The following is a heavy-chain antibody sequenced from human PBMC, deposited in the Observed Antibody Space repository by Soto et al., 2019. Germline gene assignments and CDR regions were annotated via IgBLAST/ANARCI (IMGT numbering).Heavy chain of an antibody. CDR2: IYYSGST. CDR3: ARSPPSLGYCSGGSCYGVY. Sequence: SETLSLTCTVSGGSISSSSYYWGWIRQPPGKGLEWIGSIYYSGSTYYNPSLKSRVTISVDTSKNQFSLKLSSVTAADTAVYYCARSPPSLGYCSGGSCYGVYWGQGTLVTVSS. CDR1: GGSISSSSYY. V-gene: IGHV4-39*01. J-gene: IGHJ4*02. D-gene: IGHD2-15*01.